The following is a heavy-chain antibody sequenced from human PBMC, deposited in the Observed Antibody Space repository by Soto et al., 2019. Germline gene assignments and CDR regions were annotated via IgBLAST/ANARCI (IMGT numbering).Heavy chain of an antibody. V-gene: IGHV1-2*02. CDR1: GYTFTGYY. CDR2: INPNSGGT. J-gene: IGHJ6*02. Sequence: ASVKVSCKASGYTFTGYYMHWVRQAPGQGLEWMGWINPNSGGTNYAQKFQGRVTMTRDTSISTAYMELSRLRSDDTAVYYCARGENYDFWSGYSYYYGMDVWGQGTTVTVSS. CDR3: ARGENYDFWSGYSYYYGMDV. D-gene: IGHD3-3*01.